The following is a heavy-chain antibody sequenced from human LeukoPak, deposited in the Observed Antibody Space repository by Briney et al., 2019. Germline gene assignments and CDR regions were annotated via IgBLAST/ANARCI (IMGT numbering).Heavy chain of an antibody. J-gene: IGHJ4*02. V-gene: IGHV3-48*01. CDR3: AIGGWGGYFFY. CDR2: ISSSSSTI. D-gene: IGHD3-16*01. Sequence: GGSLPLPCAASGFTFSSYSMIWVRQAPGKGLECVSYISSSSSTIYYAPSVKGRFTISRDNATNSLYLQINSLRAHDTAANYCAIGGWGGYFFYWGQGSLVTASS. CDR1: GFTFSSYS.